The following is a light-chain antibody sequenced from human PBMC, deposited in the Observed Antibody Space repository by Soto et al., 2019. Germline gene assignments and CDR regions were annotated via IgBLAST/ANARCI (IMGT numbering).Light chain of an antibody. CDR2: DVS. Sequence: DIRMTQSPSTLSASVGDRVIITCRASQSISSWLAWYQQKPGKAPKLLIYDVSNLESGVPSRFSGSGSGTEFTLTISSLQPDDFATYYCQQYNSYSLYTFGQGTKLEIK. CDR1: QSISSW. J-gene: IGKJ2*01. V-gene: IGKV1-5*01. CDR3: QQYNSYSLYT.